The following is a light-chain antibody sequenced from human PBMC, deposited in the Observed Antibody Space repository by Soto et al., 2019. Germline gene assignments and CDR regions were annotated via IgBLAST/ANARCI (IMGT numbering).Light chain of an antibody. Sequence: DIQMTQSPSSLSASVGDRVTITCRASQGISNYLAWYQQKPGKVPKLLIYVASTLQSGVPSRFSGSGSGTDFTLTISSLQPEDVATYYCQKYNSALGWTFGQGTKVEIK. V-gene: IGKV1-27*01. J-gene: IGKJ1*01. CDR1: QGISNY. CDR3: QKYNSALGWT. CDR2: VAS.